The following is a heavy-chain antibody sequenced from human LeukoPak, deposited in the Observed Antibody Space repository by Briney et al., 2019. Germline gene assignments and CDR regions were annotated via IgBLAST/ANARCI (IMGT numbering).Heavy chain of an antibody. J-gene: IGHJ5*02. Sequence: ASVKVSCKASEYTFTTYDINWVRQATGQGLEWMGWINPNSGGTNYAQKFQGWVTMTRDTSISTAYMELSRLRSDDTAVYYCARVSNYGDPPWFDPWGQGTLVTVSS. CDR2: INPNSGGT. CDR1: EYTFTTYD. D-gene: IGHD4-17*01. CDR3: ARVSNYGDPPWFDP. V-gene: IGHV1-2*04.